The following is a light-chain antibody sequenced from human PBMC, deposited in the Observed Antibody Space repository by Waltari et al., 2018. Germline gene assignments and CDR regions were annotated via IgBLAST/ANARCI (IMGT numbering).Light chain of an antibody. CDR1: QSVGKY. CDR2: ETY. V-gene: IGKV3-20*01. J-gene: IGKJ1*01. CDR3: QKYESLPAT. Sequence: GTLSLSPGERATLSCRASQSVGKYLAWYQQRPGQAPRLLIYETYRRATGTPDRFSGSGSGTDFSLTISRLEPEDFAVYYCQKYESLPATFGQGTTVEIK.